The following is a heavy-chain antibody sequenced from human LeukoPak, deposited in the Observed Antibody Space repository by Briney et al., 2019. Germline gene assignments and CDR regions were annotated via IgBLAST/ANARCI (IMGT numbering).Heavy chain of an antibody. D-gene: IGHD2-15*01. CDR3: ARDSSGRTTYYYYMDV. Sequence: RSGGSLRLSCAASGFTFSNYWMHWVRQAPGKGLVWVSRINSDGINTSYADSVKGRFTISRDNAKNTLNLQMNSLRAEDTAVYYCARDSSGRTTYYYYMDVWGKGTTVTVSS. V-gene: IGHV3-74*01. J-gene: IGHJ6*03. CDR2: INSDGINT. CDR1: GFTFSNYW.